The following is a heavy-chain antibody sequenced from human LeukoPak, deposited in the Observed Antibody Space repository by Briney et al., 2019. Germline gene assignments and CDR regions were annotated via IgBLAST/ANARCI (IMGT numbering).Heavy chain of an antibody. D-gene: IGHD2-2*01. CDR2: IIPIFGTA. Sequence: ASVKVSCKASGGTFSSYAISWVRQPPGQGLEWMGGIIPIFGTANYAQRFQGRVTITADESTSTAYMELSSLRSEDTAVYYCARDHSLVPAAKYNWFDPWGQGTLVTVSS. J-gene: IGHJ5*02. CDR1: GGTFSSYA. V-gene: IGHV1-69*13. CDR3: ARDHSLVPAAKYNWFDP.